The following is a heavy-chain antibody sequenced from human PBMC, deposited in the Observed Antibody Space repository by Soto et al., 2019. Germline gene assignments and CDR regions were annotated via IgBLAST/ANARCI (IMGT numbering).Heavy chain of an antibody. CDR2: IYHSGST. V-gene: IGHV4-4*02. Sequence: SETLSLTCAVSSGSISSSNWWSWVRQPPGKGLEWIGEIYHSGSTNYNPSLKSRVTISVDKSKNQFSLKLSSVTAADTAVYYCARDLRDDYGDSLIDYWGQGTLVTVSS. CDR3: ARDLRDDYGDSLIDY. CDR1: SGSISSSNW. D-gene: IGHD4-17*01. J-gene: IGHJ4*02.